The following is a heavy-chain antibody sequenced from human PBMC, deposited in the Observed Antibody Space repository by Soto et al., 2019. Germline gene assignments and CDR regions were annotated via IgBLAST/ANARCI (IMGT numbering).Heavy chain of an antibody. CDR1: GYTCTSFD. CDR2: MNPNGGNT. V-gene: IGHV1-8*01. CDR3: ATSEGRDGYSFDY. D-gene: IGHD5-12*01. Sequence: VSFKSSGYTCTSFDINWVRQATGQGLECMGWMNPNGGNTGYAQKFQDRVTITADESTGTAYLELSSLTSEDTAVYYCATSEGRDGYSFDYWGPGTLVTVSS. J-gene: IGHJ4*02.